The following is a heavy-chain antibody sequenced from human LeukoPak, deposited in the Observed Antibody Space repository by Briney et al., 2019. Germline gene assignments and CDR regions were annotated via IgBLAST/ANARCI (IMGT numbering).Heavy chain of an antibody. CDR2: IYSGGST. J-gene: IGHJ4*02. Sequence: GGSLRLSCAASGFTVSSNYMSWVRQAPGKGLEWVSIIYSGGSTYYADSVKGRFTISRDNSKNTLYLQMNSLRAEDTAAYYCARDPITIFGVGRSDYWGQGTLVTVSS. CDR1: GFTVSSNY. CDR3: ARDPITIFGVGRSDY. D-gene: IGHD3-3*01. V-gene: IGHV3-66*01.